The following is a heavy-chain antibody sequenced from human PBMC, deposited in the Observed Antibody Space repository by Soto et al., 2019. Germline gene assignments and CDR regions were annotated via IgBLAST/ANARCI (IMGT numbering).Heavy chain of an antibody. CDR3: ARDRQQLATLLRFFDY. D-gene: IGHD6-13*01. CDR2: ISSSSSYI. V-gene: IGHV3-21*01. CDR1: GFTFSSYS. J-gene: IGHJ4*02. Sequence: EVQLVESGGGLVKPGGSLRLSCAASGFTFSSYSMNWVRQAPGKGLEWVSSISSSSSYIYYADSVKGRFTISRDNAKNSLYLQMNSLRAEDTAVYYCARDRQQLATLLRFFDYWGQGTLVTVSS.